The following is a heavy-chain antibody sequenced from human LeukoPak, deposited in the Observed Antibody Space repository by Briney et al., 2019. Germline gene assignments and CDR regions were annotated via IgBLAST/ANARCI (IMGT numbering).Heavy chain of an antibody. CDR3: ARGGYSYVFNGFAP. J-gene: IGHJ5*02. Sequence: SETLSLTCTVSGGSISSYSWSWIRQPPGKGLEWIGYIYHSGSTYYNPSLKSRVTISVDRSKNQFSLKLSSVTAADTAVYYCARGGYSYVFNGFAPGGQGTLVPVSS. CDR2: IYHSGST. D-gene: IGHD5-18*01. V-gene: IGHV4-30-2*01. CDR1: GGSISSYS.